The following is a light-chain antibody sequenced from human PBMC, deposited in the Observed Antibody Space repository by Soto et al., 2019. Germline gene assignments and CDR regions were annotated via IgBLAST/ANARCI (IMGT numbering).Light chain of an antibody. CDR1: QSISIS. CDR3: QQFRNWPWT. V-gene: IGKV3D-15*01. Sequence: EIVLTQSPGTLSVSPGDRVTRSCRASQSISISLAWYQHKPGQAPRLLIHGASTRATGVPARISGSGSGTEFTLTISSLQSEDFAVYYCQQFRNWPWTFGQGTKVDIK. CDR2: GAS. J-gene: IGKJ1*01.